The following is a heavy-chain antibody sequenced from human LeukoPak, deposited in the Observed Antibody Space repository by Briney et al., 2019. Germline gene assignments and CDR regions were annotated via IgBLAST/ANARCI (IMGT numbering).Heavy chain of an antibody. D-gene: IGHD3-22*01. CDR2: IYTSGNT. Sequence: PSETLSLTCTVSGGSISNYYWSWIRQPAGKGLEWIGRIYTSGNTNYNPSLKNRVTMSVDTSKNQFSLKLSSVTAADTAVYYCARSPLYDSSGYYFDYWGQGTLVTVSS. CDR1: GGSISNYY. V-gene: IGHV4-4*07. J-gene: IGHJ4*02. CDR3: ARSPLYDSSGYYFDY.